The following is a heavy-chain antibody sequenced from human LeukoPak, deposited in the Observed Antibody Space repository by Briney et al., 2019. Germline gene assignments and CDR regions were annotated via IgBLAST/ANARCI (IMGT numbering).Heavy chain of an antibody. CDR1: GFTFSSYS. V-gene: IGHV3-48*01. Sequence: GGSLRLSCAASGFTFSSYSMNWVRQAPGKGLEWVSYISRSSSTIYYADSVKGRFTISRDNAKNSLYLQMNSLRAEDTAVYYCARVGLTYYYDSSGYNWFDPWGQGTLVTVSS. CDR2: ISRSSSTI. CDR3: ARVGLTYYYDSSGYNWFDP. J-gene: IGHJ5*02. D-gene: IGHD3-22*01.